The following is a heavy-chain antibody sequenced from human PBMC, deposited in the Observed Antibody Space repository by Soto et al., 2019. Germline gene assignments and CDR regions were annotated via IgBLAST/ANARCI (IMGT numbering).Heavy chain of an antibody. J-gene: IGHJ6*02. D-gene: IGHD2-2*01. CDR2: IYYSGTT. V-gene: IGHV4-28*01. CDR1: GYSISSSNW. Sequence: PSETLSLTCAVSGYSISSSNWWGWIRQPPGKGLEWIGYIYYSGTTYYNPSLNSRVTVSVDTSKNQFSLKVTSVTAADTAVYYCARLHGYCISSSCHGHYAMDVWGQGTTVTVSS. CDR3: ARLHGYCISSSCHGHYAMDV.